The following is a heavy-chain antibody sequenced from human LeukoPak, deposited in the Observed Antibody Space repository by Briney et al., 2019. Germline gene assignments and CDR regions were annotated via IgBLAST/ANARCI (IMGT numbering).Heavy chain of an antibody. D-gene: IGHD5-12*01. Sequence: SETLSLTCTVSGGSISSYYWSWIRQPPGKGLKWIGYIYHSGSTNYNPSLKSRVTISVDTSKNQFSLKLSSVTAADTAVYYCARGGGYASPIGYWGQGALVTVSS. J-gene: IGHJ4*02. V-gene: IGHV4-59*01. CDR2: IYHSGST. CDR3: ARGGGYASPIGY. CDR1: GGSISSYY.